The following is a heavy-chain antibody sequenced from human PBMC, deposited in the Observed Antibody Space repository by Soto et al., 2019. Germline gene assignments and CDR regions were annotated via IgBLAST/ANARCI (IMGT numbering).Heavy chain of an antibody. V-gene: IGHV4-34*01. D-gene: IGHD4-17*01. CDR3: ARAYGGNVFDY. J-gene: IGHJ4*02. CDR2: INHSGST. Sequence: QVQLQQWGAGLLKPSETLSLTCAVYGWSFSGYYWSWIRQPPGKGLEWIGEINHSGSTNYNPSRKSRVTISVDTSQNQFSLKLSSVTAADTAVYYCARAYGGNVFDYWGQGTLVTVSS. CDR1: GWSFSGYY.